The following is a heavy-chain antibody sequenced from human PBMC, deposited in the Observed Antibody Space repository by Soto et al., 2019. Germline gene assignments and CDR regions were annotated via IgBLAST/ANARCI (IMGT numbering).Heavy chain of an antibody. CDR1: GFTFSSYA. J-gene: IGHJ6*02. CDR2: ISGSGAST. CDR3: AKDRGDCTITSCYTTYYYYAMDV. D-gene: IGHD2-2*02. Sequence: EVQLLESGGGLVQPGGSLRLSCAASGFTFSSYAMSWVRQAPGKGLEWVSSISGSGASTYYADSVMGRFTISRDNSKNTLYRQMNSLRAEDTAVYYCAKDRGDCTITSCYTTYYYYAMDVWGQGTTVTVSS. V-gene: IGHV3-23*01.